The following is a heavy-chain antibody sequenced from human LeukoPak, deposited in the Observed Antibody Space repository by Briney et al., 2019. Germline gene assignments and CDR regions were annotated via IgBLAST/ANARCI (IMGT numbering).Heavy chain of an antibody. J-gene: IGHJ4*02. CDR2: IYYSGCT. V-gene: IGHV4-39*07. D-gene: IGHD6-6*01. CDR3: ARGRHSSSDFDY. CDR1: GGSISSSSYY. Sequence: SETLSLTCTVSGGSISSSSYYWGWLRQPPGKGLECIGSIYYSGCTYYNPSLKSRVTISVDTSKNQFSLKLSSVTAADTAVYYCARGRHSSSDFDYWGQGTLVTVSS.